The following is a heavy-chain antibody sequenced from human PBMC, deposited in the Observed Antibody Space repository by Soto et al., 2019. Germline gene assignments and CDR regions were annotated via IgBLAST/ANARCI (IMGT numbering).Heavy chain of an antibody. CDR1: GFGFSNYA. D-gene: IGHD3-10*01. V-gene: IGHV3-23*01. Sequence: EVQLLESGGGLVQFGGSLRLSCAASGFGFSNYAMSWVRQAPGKGLEWVSAVSGSGGSTYYAGSVKGRFTISRDNSRDTLYLQMNSLRAEDTALYYCAKGDLVGNYYGSGTYYYFDSWGQGTLVTVSS. CDR3: AKGDLVGNYYGSGTYYYFDS. CDR2: VSGSGGST. J-gene: IGHJ4*02.